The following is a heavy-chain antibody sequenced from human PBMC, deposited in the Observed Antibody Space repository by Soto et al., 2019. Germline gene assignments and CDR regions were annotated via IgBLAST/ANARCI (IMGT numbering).Heavy chain of an antibody. CDR3: ASAATGNAFYYYYGMDV. J-gene: IGHJ6*02. Sequence: SETLSLTCTVSAGFISSYYWSWIRQPPGKGLEWIGYIYYSGTTNYNPSLKSRVTISVDTSKNQFSLKVSSVTAADTAVYYCASAATGNAFYYYYGMDVWGQGTTVTVS. D-gene: IGHD6-13*01. CDR1: AGFISSYY. V-gene: IGHV4-59*01. CDR2: IYYSGTT.